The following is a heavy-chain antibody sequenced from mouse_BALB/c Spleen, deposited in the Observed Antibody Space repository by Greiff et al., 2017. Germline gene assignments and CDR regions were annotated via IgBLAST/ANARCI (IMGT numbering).Heavy chain of an antibody. CDR3: ARGNRYDPFAY. CDR2: IFPGSGNT. V-gene: IGHV1-66*01. CDR1: GYSFTSYY. Sequence: QVQLQQSGPELVKPGASVKISCKASGYSFTSYYIHWVKQRPGQGLEWIGWIFPGSGNTKYNEKFKGKATLTADTSSSTAYMQLSSLTSEDSAVYFCARGNRYDPFAYWGQGTLVTVSA. D-gene: IGHD2-14*01. J-gene: IGHJ3*01.